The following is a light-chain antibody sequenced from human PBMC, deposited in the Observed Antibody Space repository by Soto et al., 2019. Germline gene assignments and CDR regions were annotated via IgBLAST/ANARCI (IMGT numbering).Light chain of an antibody. CDR3: CSYLGSRWV. CDR1: SSDFGTFNL. J-gene: IGLJ3*02. Sequence: QSALAQPASVSGSPGQSITFSCTGASSDFGTFNLVSWYQQYPGKAPKLIIFEVNKRPPGISNRFSGSKSGNTASLTISGLQAEDEADYYCCSYLGSRWVFGGGTKLTVL. CDR2: EVN. V-gene: IGLV2-23*02.